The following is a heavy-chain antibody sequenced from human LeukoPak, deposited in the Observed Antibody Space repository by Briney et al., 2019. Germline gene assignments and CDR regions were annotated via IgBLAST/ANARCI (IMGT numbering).Heavy chain of an antibody. V-gene: IGHV3-23*01. J-gene: IGHJ4*02. D-gene: IGHD2/OR15-2a*01. CDR2: ISGSGSSA. CDR3: AKSCNSGNCYYNY. CDR1: GFTFSNCA. Sequence: GGSLRLSCAASGFTFSNCAMSWVRQAPEKGLEWVSGISGSGSSAYYADSVKGRFTISRDNSENTLSLQMNSLRADDTAIYYCAKSCNSGNCYYNYWGQGTLVTVSS.